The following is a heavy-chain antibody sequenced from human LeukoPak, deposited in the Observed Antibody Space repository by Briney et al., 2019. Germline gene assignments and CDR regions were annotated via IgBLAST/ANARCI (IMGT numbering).Heavy chain of an antibody. J-gene: IGHJ4*02. CDR2: IYHSGST. CDR1: GFTLSDYP. CDR3: ARIGNYYFDY. D-gene: IGHD1-1*01. V-gene: IGHV4-34*08. Sequence: GSLRLSCAASGFTLSDYPMTWVRQAPGKGLEWIGEIYHSGSTNYNPSLKSRVTISVDKSKNQFSLKLSSVTAADTAVYYCARIGNYYFDYWGQGTLVTVSS.